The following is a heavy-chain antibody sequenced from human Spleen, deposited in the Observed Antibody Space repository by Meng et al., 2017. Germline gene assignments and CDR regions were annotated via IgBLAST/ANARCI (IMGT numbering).Heavy chain of an antibody. CDR3: VRDESGDWFDY. CDR2: IYYSGST. Sequence: SETLSLTCTVSGGSISSSSYYWGWIRQPPGKGLEWIGSIYYSGSTFYNPSLKSRVTISIDTSKNQFSLRLSSVTAADTAVYFCVRDESGDWFDYWGQGKLVNGAS. CDR1: GGSISSSSYY. J-gene: IGHJ4*02. V-gene: IGHV4-39*07. D-gene: IGHD3-9*01.